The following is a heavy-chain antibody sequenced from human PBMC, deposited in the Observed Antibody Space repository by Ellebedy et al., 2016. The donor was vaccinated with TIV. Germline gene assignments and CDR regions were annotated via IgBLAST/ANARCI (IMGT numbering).Heavy chain of an antibody. CDR2: IYSGGSA. D-gene: IGHD6-13*01. Sequence: GGSLRLXCVASGFTVSSSYMSWVRQAPGKGLEWVSLIYSGGSAYYADSVKGRFTISRDNSKNTLYLQMNSLRAEDTAVYYCARDRKNSGTAAAGFFNYYHYYGVDVWGQGTTVTVSS. CDR1: GFTVSSSY. CDR3: ARDRKNSGTAAAGFFNYYHYYGVDV. J-gene: IGHJ6*02. V-gene: IGHV3-66*01.